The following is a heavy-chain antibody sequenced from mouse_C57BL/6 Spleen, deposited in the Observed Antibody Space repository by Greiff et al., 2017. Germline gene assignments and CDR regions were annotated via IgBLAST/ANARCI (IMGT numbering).Heavy chain of an antibody. J-gene: IGHJ3*01. D-gene: IGHD2-5*01. CDR1: GFTFSSYA. CDR2: ISSGGDYI. CDR3: TREGYSNYGAGFAY. Sequence: EVKVEESGEGLVKPGGSLKLSCAASGFTFSSYAMSWVRQTPEKRLEWVAYISSGGDYIYYADTVKGRFTISRDNARNTLYLQMSSLKSEDTAMYYCTREGYSNYGAGFAYWGQGTLVTVSA. V-gene: IGHV5-9-1*02.